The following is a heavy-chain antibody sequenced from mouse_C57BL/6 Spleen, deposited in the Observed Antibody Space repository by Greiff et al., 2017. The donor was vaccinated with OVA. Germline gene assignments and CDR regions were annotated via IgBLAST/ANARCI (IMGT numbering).Heavy chain of an antibody. V-gene: IGHV1-69*01. D-gene: IGHD1-1*01. CDR2: IDPSDSYT. CDR1: GYTFTSYW. Sequence: QVQLQQPGAELVMPGASVKLSCKASGYTFTSYWMHWVKQRPGQGLEWIGEIDPSDSYTNYNQKFKGKSTLTVDKSSSTAYMQRSSLTSEDSAVYYCARTHYYGSSLYFDYWGQGTTLTVSS. J-gene: IGHJ2*01. CDR3: ARTHYYGSSLYFDY.